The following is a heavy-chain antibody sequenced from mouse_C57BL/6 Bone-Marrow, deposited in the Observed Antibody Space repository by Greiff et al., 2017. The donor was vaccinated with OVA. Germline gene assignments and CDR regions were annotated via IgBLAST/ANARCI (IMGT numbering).Heavy chain of an antibody. D-gene: IGHD5-5*01. J-gene: IGHJ2*01. CDR3: ARLPGY. CDR2: IDPSDSYT. CDR1: GYTFTSYW. Sequence: QVQLQQPGPELVKPGASVKLSCKASGYTFTSYWMQWVKQRPGQGLEWIGEIDPSDSYTNYNQKFKGKATLTVDTSSSTAYMQLSSLTSEDSAVYYCARLPGYWGQGTTLTVSS. V-gene: IGHV1-50*01.